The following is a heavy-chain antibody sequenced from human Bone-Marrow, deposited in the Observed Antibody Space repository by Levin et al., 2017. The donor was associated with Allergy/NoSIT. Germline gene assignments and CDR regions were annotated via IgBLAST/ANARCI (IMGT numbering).Heavy chain of an antibody. Sequence: PSETLSLTCTVSGASVSGQNYYWAWIRQSPGKGLEWIGYIYNSGSTSTNYNPSLRSRLTISLDTSKNQFSLSLSFVTAADTAVYYCVRETVVVPAASYYYYVDVWGIGTTVTVSS. J-gene: IGHJ6*03. CDR1: GASVSGQNYY. V-gene: IGHV4-61*01. CDR3: VRETVVVPAASYYYYVDV. D-gene: IGHD2-2*01. CDR2: IYNSGSTST.